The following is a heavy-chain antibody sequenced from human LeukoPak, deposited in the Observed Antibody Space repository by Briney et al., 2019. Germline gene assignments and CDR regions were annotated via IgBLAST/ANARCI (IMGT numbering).Heavy chain of an antibody. CDR3: ARDSGQSSGGYYYYMDV. CDR2: VSGSGGST. Sequence: GGSLRLSCAASGFTFSIYAMSWVRQAPGKGLDWVSAVSGSGGSTYYADSVKGRFTISRDNAKNSLYLQMNSLRAEDTAVYYCARDSGQSSGGYYYYMDVWGKGTTVTVSS. D-gene: IGHD3-16*01. J-gene: IGHJ6*03. V-gene: IGHV3-23*01. CDR1: GFTFSIYA.